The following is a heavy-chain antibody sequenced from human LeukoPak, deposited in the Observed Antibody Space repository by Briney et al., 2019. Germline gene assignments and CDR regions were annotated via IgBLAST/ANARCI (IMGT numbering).Heavy chain of an antibody. D-gene: IGHD6-13*01. Sequence: PGGSLRLSCAASGFTFSNYWVTWVRQAPGKGLEWVANIKHDASDRHYVDSVKGRFTISRDNAKNSLYLQMNSLRAEDTAVYYCARDEEGGSSWLQYYYYYYMDVWGKGTTVTVSS. J-gene: IGHJ6*03. CDR3: ARDEEGGSSWLQYYYYYYMDV. CDR1: GFTFSNYW. CDR2: IKHDASDR. V-gene: IGHV3-7*01.